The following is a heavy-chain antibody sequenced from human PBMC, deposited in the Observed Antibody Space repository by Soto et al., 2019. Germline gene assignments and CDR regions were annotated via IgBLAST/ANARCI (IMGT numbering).Heavy chain of an antibody. D-gene: IGHD3-3*01. V-gene: IGHV3-30*18. Sequence: QVQLVESGGGVVQPGRSLRLSCAASGFTFSSYGMHWVRQAPGKGLEWVAVISYDGSNKYYADSVKGRFTISRDNSKNTLYLQMNSLRAEDTAVYYCAKDHITIFGVVTNDGMDVWGQGTTVTVSS. J-gene: IGHJ6*02. CDR3: AKDHITIFGVVTNDGMDV. CDR1: GFTFSSYG. CDR2: ISYDGSNK.